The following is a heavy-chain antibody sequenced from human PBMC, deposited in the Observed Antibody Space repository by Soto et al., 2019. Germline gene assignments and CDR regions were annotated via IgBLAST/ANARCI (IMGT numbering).Heavy chain of an antibody. CDR1: GFTFSSYD. Sequence: GGSLRLSCAASGFTFSSYDMHWVRQATGKGLEWVSAIGTAGDTYYPGSVKGRFTISRENAKNSLYLQMNSLRAGDTAVYYCARAGCSGGSCLKGAFAIWGQGTRVTVSS. CDR3: ARAGCSGGSCLKGAFAI. CDR2: IGTAGDT. J-gene: IGHJ3*02. V-gene: IGHV3-13*01. D-gene: IGHD2-15*01.